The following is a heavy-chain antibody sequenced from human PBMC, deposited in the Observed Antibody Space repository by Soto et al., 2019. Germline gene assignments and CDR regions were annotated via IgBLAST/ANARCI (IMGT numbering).Heavy chain of an antibody. CDR3: ARHPSDFWFEP. D-gene: IGHD2-21*02. Sequence: SETLSLTCTVSGGSVNNNDYFWGWIRQPPGKGLEWIGSIYYSGSTYYNPSLKSRVTVSVDTSKNQFSLKLSSVTAADTAVYYCARHPSDFWFEPWGQGTLVTVSS. CDR2: IYYSGST. V-gene: IGHV4-39*01. J-gene: IGHJ5*02. CDR1: GGSVNNNDYF.